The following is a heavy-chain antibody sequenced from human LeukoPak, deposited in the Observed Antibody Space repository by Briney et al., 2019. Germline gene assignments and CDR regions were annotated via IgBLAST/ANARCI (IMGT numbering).Heavy chain of an antibody. Sequence: PGGSLRLSCAASGFTFDDYAMHWVRQAPGKGLEWVSLISGDGGSTYYAVSVKGRFTISRDNSKNSLYLQMNSLRTEDTALYYCAKRNQGGYCSGGSCYDDWGQGTLVTVSS. J-gene: IGHJ4*02. CDR1: GFTFDDYA. CDR2: ISGDGGST. CDR3: AKRNQGGYCSGGSCYDD. V-gene: IGHV3-43*02. D-gene: IGHD2-15*01.